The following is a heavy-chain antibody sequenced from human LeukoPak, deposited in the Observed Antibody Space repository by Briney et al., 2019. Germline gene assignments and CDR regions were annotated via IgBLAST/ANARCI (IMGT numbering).Heavy chain of an antibody. J-gene: IGHJ4*02. CDR1: GFTFSSYS. V-gene: IGHV3-48*02. Sequence: GGSLRLSCAASGFTFSSYSMNWVRQAPGKGLEWISYIGIGSSNIYYPDSVKGRFTISGDDAKNSLYLQMHSLRDEDTAVYYCARDLEFSFDYWGPGTLVRVPS. D-gene: IGHD3-10*01. CDR3: ARDLEFSFDY. CDR2: IGIGSSNI.